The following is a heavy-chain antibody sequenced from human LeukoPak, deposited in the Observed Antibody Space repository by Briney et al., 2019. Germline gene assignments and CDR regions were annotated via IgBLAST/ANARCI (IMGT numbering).Heavy chain of an antibody. V-gene: IGHV3-23*01. J-gene: IGHJ4*02. D-gene: IGHD3-10*01. Sequence: GGSLRLSCAASGFTFSSYAMSWVRQAPGKGLEWVSAISGSGGSTYYADSVKGRFTISRDNSKNTLYLQMNSLRAEDTAVYYCAKATMVRGVQGYYFDYWGQGTLVTVSS. CDR1: GFTFSSYA. CDR3: AKATMVRGVQGYYFDY. CDR2: ISGSGGST.